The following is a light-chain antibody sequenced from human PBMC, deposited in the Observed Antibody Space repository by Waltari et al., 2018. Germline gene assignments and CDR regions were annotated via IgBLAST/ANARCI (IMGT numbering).Light chain of an antibody. V-gene: IGLV3-27*01. J-gene: IGLJ2*01. CDR2: KDI. CDR3: YSAADNHRVL. Sequence: SSELTQPASVSVSLGQTAVITCSGDILAKQSGRWFQQKPGQAPVLFIYKDIERPSGIPDRFSGSSSGTTLTLTISGAQVEDEAAYYCYSAADNHRVLFGGGTKLTVL. CDR1: ILAKQS.